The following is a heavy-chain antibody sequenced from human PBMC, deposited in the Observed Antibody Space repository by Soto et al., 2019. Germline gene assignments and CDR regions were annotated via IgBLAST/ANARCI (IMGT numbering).Heavy chain of an antibody. V-gene: IGHV4-31*03. CDR1: GASVSTGAYY. J-gene: IGHJ5*02. CDR3: VRALRHTAMVYHWFDP. D-gene: IGHD5-18*01. Sequence: SETLSLTCTVSGASVSTGAYYWGWVRQRPGRGLEWIGYVYESGYTYYNMSLKSRLTISLDRSNNQFSLGLTSVTAADTAVYYCVRALRHTAMVYHWFDPWGQGTLVTVSS. CDR2: VYESGYT.